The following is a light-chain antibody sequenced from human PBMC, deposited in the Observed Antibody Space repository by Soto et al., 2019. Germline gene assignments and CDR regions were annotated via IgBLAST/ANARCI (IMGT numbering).Light chain of an antibody. Sequence: QSALTQPASVSGSPGQSITISCTGTSSDVGAYNSVSWYQQHPGKAPKLMIYDVGNRPSGVSNRFSGSKSGNTASLIISGLQPEDEADYYCSSLTTRVTLVFGGGTKLTVL. CDR2: DVG. CDR3: SSLTTRVTLV. CDR1: SSDVGAYNS. V-gene: IGLV2-14*03. J-gene: IGLJ2*01.